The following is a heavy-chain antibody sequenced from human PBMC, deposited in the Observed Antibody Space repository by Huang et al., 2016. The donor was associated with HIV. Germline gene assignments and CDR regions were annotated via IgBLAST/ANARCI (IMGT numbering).Heavy chain of an antibody. CDR2: ITPSCDKT. CDR3: ATGPRGSGSFN. CDR1: GGTFSSYV. Sequence: QVQLVQSGAEVKKPGSSVKVSCKASGGTFSSYVISWVRQAPGQGLGWMGGITPSCDKTNYAQKFQGRVTIIADESTRTAYMEMSSLRPEDTATYYCATGPRGSGSFNWGQGTLVSVSS. J-gene: IGHJ4*02. V-gene: IGHV1-69*01. D-gene: IGHD1-26*01.